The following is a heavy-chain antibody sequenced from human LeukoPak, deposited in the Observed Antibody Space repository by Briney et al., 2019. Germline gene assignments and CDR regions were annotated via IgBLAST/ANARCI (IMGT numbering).Heavy chain of an antibody. V-gene: IGHV3-48*01. CDR1: GFTFSSYS. J-gene: IGHJ6*03. CDR2: ISSSSSTI. CDR3: ASSSIAVRKSYYYYYMDV. Sequence: GGSLRLSCAASGFTFSSYSMNWVRQAPGKGLEWVSYISSSSSTIYYADSVKGRFTISRDNVKNSLYLQMNSLRAEDTAVYYCASSSIAVRKSYYYYYMDVWGKGTTVTVSS. D-gene: IGHD6-6*01.